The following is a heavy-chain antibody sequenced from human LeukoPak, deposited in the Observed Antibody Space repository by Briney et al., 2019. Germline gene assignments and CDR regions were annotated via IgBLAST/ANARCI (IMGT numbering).Heavy chain of an antibody. CDR1: GFAFSSYA. V-gene: IGHV3-23*01. D-gene: IGHD2-2*01. CDR3: ARSVSSRFTSPRRPYYFDS. Sequence: GGSLRLSCAASGFAFSSYAMSWVRQAPGKGLEWVSAISGSGGSTYYADSVKGRFTISRDNSKNTLYLQMNSLRAEDTAVYYCARSVSSRFTSPRRPYYFDSWGQGTLVTVSS. J-gene: IGHJ4*02. CDR2: ISGSGGST.